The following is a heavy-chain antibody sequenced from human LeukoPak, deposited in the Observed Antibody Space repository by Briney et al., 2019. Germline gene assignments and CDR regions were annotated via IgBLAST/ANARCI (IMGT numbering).Heavy chain of an antibody. Sequence: GGSLRLSCAASGFTFSSYGMHWVRQAPGKGLEWVAVISYDGSNKYYADSVKGRFTISRDNSKNTLYLQMNSLRAEDTAVYYCAKDGGATTMDYWGQGTLVTVSS. CDR1: GFTFSSYG. D-gene: IGHD1-26*01. J-gene: IGHJ4*02. V-gene: IGHV3-30*18. CDR3: AKDGGATTMDY. CDR2: ISYDGSNK.